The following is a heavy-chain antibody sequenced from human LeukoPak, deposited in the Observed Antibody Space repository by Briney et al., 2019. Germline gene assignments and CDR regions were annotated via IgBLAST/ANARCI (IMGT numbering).Heavy chain of an antibody. CDR3: AKEAVVVPAAISYYYYGTDV. CDR2: ISYDGSNK. J-gene: IGHJ6*02. D-gene: IGHD2-2*02. Sequence: PGGSLRLSCAASGFTFSSYGMHWVRQAPGKGLEWAAVISYDGSNKYYADSVKGRFTISRDNSKNTLYLQTNSLRAEDTAVYYCAKEAVVVPAAISYYYYGTDVWGQGTTVTVSS. V-gene: IGHV3-30*18. CDR1: GFTFSSYG.